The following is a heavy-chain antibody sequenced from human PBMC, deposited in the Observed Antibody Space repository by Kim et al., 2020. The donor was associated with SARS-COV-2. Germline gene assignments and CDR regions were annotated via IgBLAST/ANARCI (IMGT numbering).Heavy chain of an antibody. CDR3: AKEYDSVAYSHYSI. V-gene: IGHV3-23*01. D-gene: IGHD2-15*01. CDR1: GFKFSDYS. CDR2: IRPRGAAA. J-gene: IGHJ4*02. Sequence: GGSLRLSCAASGFKFSDYSMSWVRQAPGKGLEWVSLIRPRGAAASYADPFQGRFTVSRDDPINTLFLQMSGLNAEDTATYYCAKEYDSVAYSHYSIWGQGSLVTVSS.